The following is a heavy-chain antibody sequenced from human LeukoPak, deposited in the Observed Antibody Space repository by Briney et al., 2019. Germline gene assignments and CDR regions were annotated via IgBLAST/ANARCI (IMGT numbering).Heavy chain of an antibody. D-gene: IGHD3-10*01. CDR3: ARGPDRSGFDY. Sequence: PGGSLRLSCAASRFTFNSYAMSWVRQAPGKGLEWVAVISYDLSNKYYADSVKGRFTISRDNSKNTLYLQMNNLRADDTAVYYCARGPDRSGFDYWGQGALVTVSS. CDR1: RFTFNSYA. J-gene: IGHJ4*02. V-gene: IGHV3-30-3*01. CDR2: ISYDLSNK.